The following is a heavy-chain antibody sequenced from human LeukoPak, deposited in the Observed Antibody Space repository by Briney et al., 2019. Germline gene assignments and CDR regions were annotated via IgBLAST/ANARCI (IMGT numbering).Heavy chain of an antibody. Sequence: GGSRRLSCAASGFTSGSYGMHWVRQAPDKGLEWVAAIWYDGSNKYYADSVKGGFTISRDNSKNTLYLQMNSLRAEDTAVYYCARDDSSWYYGMDVWGQGTTVTVSS. CDR2: IWYDGSNK. CDR1: GFTSGSYG. V-gene: IGHV3-33*01. CDR3: ARDDSSWYYGMDV. D-gene: IGHD6-13*01. J-gene: IGHJ6*02.